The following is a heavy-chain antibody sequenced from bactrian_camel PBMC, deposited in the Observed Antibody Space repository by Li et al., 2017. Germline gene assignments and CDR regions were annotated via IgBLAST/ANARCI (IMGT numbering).Heavy chain of an antibody. CDR1: ENVSKYY. D-gene: IGHD4*01. V-gene: IGHV3S53*01. CDR2: IDTAGSA. CDR3: AADGVNLQLARWYSL. Sequence: VQLVESGGGSVQAGGSLRLACAASENVSKYYMAWFRQAPGKEREGVAAIDTAGSATYTYSVQGRFTISRDNAKNTLYLQMDRLKVEDTAIYYCAADGVNLQLARWYSLWGQGTQVTVS. J-gene: IGHJ4*01.